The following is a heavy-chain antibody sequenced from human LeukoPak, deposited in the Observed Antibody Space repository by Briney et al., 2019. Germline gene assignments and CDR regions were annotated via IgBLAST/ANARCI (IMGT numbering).Heavy chain of an antibody. CDR3: ARHGSGWSFDY. CDR1: GGSISGYY. V-gene: IGHV4-59*08. D-gene: IGHD6-19*01. J-gene: IGHJ4*02. CDR2: ISYSGST. Sequence: PSETLSLTCTVSGGSISGYYWSWIWQPPGKELEWIGYISYSGSTNHNPSLKSRVSISVDTSKNQFSLNLNSVTAADTAVFYCARHGSGWSFDYWGQGTLVTVSS.